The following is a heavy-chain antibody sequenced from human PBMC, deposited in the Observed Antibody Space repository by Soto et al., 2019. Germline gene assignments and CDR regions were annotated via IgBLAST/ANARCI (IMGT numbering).Heavy chain of an antibody. J-gene: IGHJ5*02. D-gene: IGHD4-17*01. Sequence: KESGPTLVKPTQTLTLTCTFSGFSLSTSGVGVGWIRQPPGKALEWLALIYWDDDKRYSPSLKSRLTITKDTSKNQVVLTMTNMDPVDTATYYCAHREPKDYGDYDWFDPWGQGTLVTVSS. CDR1: GFSLSTSGVG. V-gene: IGHV2-5*02. CDR2: IYWDDDK. CDR3: AHREPKDYGDYDWFDP.